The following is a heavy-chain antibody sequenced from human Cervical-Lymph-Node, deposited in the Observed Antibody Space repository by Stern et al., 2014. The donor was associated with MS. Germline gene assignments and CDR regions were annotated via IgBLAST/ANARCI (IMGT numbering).Heavy chain of an antibody. CDR2: IFPMFGIA. D-gene: IGHD3-16*02. Sequence: QVQLVQSGAEVKKPGSSVKVSCKASGGTFSSYTIGWVRQAPGQGLEWMGGIFPMFGIANYAEKFQGSVTITADESTSTAYMDLSTLRSEDTAVYYCARATSDYIWGSYRYLDYWGQGTQVTVSS. CDR1: GGTFSSYT. J-gene: IGHJ4*02. V-gene: IGHV1-69*12. CDR3: ARATSDYIWGSYRYLDY.